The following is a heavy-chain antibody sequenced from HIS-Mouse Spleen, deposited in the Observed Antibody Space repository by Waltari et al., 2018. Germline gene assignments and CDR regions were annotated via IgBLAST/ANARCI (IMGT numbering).Heavy chain of an antibody. CDR1: GYTFTGYY. J-gene: IGHJ4*02. CDR3: ATDSSSWYTIDY. Sequence: QVQLVQSGAEVKKPGASVKVSCKASGYTFTGYYMHWVRQAPGQGLEWMGWTNPKSGGTNYAQKFQGRVTMTRDTSISTAYMELSRLRSDDTAVYYCATDSSSWYTIDYWGQGTLVTVSS. D-gene: IGHD6-13*01. CDR2: TNPKSGGT. V-gene: IGHV1-2*02.